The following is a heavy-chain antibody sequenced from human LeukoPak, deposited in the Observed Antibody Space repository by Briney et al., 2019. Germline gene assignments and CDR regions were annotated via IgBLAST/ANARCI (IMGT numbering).Heavy chain of an antibody. CDR3: AKDIGYCSGGSCYF. V-gene: IGHV3-9*01. D-gene: IGHD2-15*01. J-gene: IGHJ4*02. Sequence: PGRSLRLSCAASGFTFDDYAMHWVRQAPGKGLEWVSGISWNSGSIGYADSVKGRFTISRDNAKNSLYLQMNSLRAEDTALYYCAKDIGYCSGGSCYFWGQGTLVTVSS. CDR2: ISWNSGSI. CDR1: GFTFDDYA.